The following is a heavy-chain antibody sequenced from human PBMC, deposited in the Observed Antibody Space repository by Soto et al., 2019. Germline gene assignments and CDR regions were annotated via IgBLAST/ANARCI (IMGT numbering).Heavy chain of an antibody. CDR1: GGTFSSYA. D-gene: IGHD2-15*01. Sequence: QVQLVQSGAEVKKPGSSVKVSCKASGGTFSSYAISWVRQAPGQGLEWMGGIIPIFGTANYAQKFQGRVTITADKSTSTAYMGLSSLRSEDTAVYYCARDCSGGSCYVYYYYYGMDVWGQGTTVTVSS. V-gene: IGHV1-69*06. J-gene: IGHJ6*02. CDR2: IIPIFGTA. CDR3: ARDCSGGSCYVYYYYYGMDV.